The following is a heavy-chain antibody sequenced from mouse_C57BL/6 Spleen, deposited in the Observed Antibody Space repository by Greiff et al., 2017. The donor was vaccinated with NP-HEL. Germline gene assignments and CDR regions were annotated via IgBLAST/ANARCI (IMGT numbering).Heavy chain of an antibody. V-gene: IGHV2-2*01. J-gene: IGHJ4*01. CDR3: ASTYGSRHYYAMDY. D-gene: IGHD1-1*01. CDR2: IWSGGST. Sequence: VQLQESGPGLVQPSQSLSITCTVSGFSLTSYGVHWVRQSPGKGLEWLGVIWSGGSTDYNAAFISRLSISKDNSKSQVFFKMNSLQADDTAIYYCASTYGSRHYYAMDYWGKGPSVTVSS. CDR1: GFSLTSYG.